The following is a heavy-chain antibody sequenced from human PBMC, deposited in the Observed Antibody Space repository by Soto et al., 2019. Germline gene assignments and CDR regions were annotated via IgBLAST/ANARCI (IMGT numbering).Heavy chain of an antibody. V-gene: IGHV3-30*18. CDR3: AKDHSDGANVRDLGLFDL. Sequence: QMPLVVSGGGVVQPGGSLRLSCAASGFKFYHYGMHWVRQAPGKGLEWVAVMSFDGSNTYYADSVRGRFTISRDNSRNTFFLQMNSLSLDDTAVYYCAKDHSDGANVRDLGLFDLWGLGSLVTVSS. CDR2: MSFDGSNT. J-gene: IGHJ4*02. CDR1: GFKFYHYG. D-gene: IGHD3-16*01.